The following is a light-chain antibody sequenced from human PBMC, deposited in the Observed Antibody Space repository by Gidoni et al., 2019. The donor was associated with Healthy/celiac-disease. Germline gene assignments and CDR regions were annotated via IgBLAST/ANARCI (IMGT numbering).Light chain of an antibody. CDR2: GAS. Sequence: EIVFTQSPGTLSLSPGERATLSCRVSQSVSSSYLAWYQQKPGQAPRLLIYGASSRATGIPDRFSGSGSGTDFTLTISRLEPEDFAVYYCQQYGSSPQSFGQGTKLEIK. CDR3: QQYGSSPQS. CDR1: QSVSSSY. J-gene: IGKJ2*03. V-gene: IGKV3-20*01.